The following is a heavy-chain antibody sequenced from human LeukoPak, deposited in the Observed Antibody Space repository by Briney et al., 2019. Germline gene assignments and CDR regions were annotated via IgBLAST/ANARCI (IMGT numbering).Heavy chain of an antibody. J-gene: IGHJ4*02. Sequence: GGSLRLSCAASGFTFSSHSMDWVRQAPGKGLERVSSVSSSSNYMYYADSVKGRFTISRDNAKNSLYLQMSSLRAEDTAVYFCARELVVGRPFDYWGQGTLVTVSS. CDR2: VSSSSNYM. CDR1: GFTFSSHS. D-gene: IGHD6-13*01. V-gene: IGHV3-21*01. CDR3: ARELVVGRPFDY.